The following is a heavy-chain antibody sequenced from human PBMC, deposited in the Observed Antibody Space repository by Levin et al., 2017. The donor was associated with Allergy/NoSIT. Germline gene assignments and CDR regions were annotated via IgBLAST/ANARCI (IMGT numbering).Heavy chain of an antibody. D-gene: IGHD3-10*01. CDR1: GFTFSNAW. J-gene: IGHJ6*02. V-gene: IGHV3-15*01. CDR3: TTSGWNYYYGMDV. Sequence: GGSLRLSCAASGFTFSNAWMSWVRQAPGKGLEWVGRIKSKTDGGTTDYAAPVKGRFTISRDDSKNTLYLQMNSLKTEDTAVYYCTTSGWNYYYGMDVWGQGTTVTVSS. CDR2: IKSKTDGGTT.